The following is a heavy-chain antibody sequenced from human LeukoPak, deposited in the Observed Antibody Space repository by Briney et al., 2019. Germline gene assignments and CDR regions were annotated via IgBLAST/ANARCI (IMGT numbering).Heavy chain of an antibody. J-gene: IGHJ3*02. CDR2: LYDSGST. CDR3: TSGYSYGYYAFDI. D-gene: IGHD5-18*01. V-gene: IGHV4-59*01. CDR1: GGSIGSYY. Sequence: SGTLSVTCTVSGGSIGSYYWSWIREPPGRGMEWSGYLYDSGSTNYNPSLKSRVTISVDTSTKQFSLKLSSVTAADTAVYYCTSGYSYGYYAFDIWGQGTMVTVSS.